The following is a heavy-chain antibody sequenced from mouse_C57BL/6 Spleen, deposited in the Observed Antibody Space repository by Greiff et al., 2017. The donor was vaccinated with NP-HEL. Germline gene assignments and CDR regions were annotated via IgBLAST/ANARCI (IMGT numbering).Heavy chain of an antibody. D-gene: IGHD1-1*01. V-gene: IGHV1-50*01. J-gene: IGHJ3*01. Sequence: QVQLQQPGAELVKPGASVKLSCKASGYTFTSYWMQWVKQRPGQGLEWIGEIDPSDSYTNYNQKFKGKATLTVDTSSSTAYMQLSSLTSEDSAVYYCARLTTVEAWFAYWGQGTLVTVSA. CDR3: ARLTTVEAWFAY. CDR1: GYTFTSYW. CDR2: IDPSDSYT.